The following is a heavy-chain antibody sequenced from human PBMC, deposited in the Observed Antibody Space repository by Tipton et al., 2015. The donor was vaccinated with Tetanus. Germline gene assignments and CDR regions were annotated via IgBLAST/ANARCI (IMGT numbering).Heavy chain of an antibody. CDR1: GDSVSGYY. Sequence: LRLSCAVSGDSVSGYYWSWIRQPPGKGLEWVGYVYYTGDANYNPSLKSRVTISMDRSENQISLKMTSVAAADTAVYYCAGVTAQRTELYFEHWGQGTQVTVSS. V-gene: IGHV4-59*02. CDR2: VYYTGDA. J-gene: IGHJ1*01. D-gene: IGHD2-8*02. CDR3: AGVTAQRTELYFEH.